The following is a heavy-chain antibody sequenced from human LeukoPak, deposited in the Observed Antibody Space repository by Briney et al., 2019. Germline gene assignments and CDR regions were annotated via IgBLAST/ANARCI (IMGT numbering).Heavy chain of an antibody. CDR1: GFTVSGNY. V-gene: IGHV3-7*01. J-gene: IGHJ4*02. Sequence: GGSLRLSCAASGFTVSGNYMSWVRQAPGKGLEWVANINQDGSETYYVDSVKGRFTMSRDNAKKSVSLQMNSLRADDTAIYYCSAILYHWGQGTLVTVSS. D-gene: IGHD2-2*01. CDR3: SAILYH. CDR2: INQDGSET.